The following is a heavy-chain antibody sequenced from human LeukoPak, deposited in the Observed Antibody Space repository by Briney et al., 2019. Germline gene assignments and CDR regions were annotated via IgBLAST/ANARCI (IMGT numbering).Heavy chain of an antibody. Sequence: PSETLSLTCTVSGDSITSPNYYWGWIRQPPGKGLEWIGNIYSTGITYYNPSLKSRGTISVDTSKNQLSLKLTSMTVADTAVYYCASSPSTVWLEKWFDHWGQGTQVSVSA. V-gene: IGHV4-39*01. CDR1: GDSITSPNYY. D-gene: IGHD6-19*01. CDR2: IYSTGIT. CDR3: ASSPSTVWLEKWFDH. J-gene: IGHJ5*02.